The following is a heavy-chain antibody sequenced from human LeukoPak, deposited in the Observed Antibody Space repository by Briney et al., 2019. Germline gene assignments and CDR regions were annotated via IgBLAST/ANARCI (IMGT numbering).Heavy chain of an antibody. Sequence: NTGGSLTLSCAASGLTFSRYNMNWVRQAPGKGLEWVSSIGTSSNNIYYTDSVKGRFTIPRDNAKNSLYLQVDSLRVEDTAVYFCASGTVGNYALDYWGQGTLVTVSS. CDR2: IGTSSNNI. V-gene: IGHV3-21*01. CDR3: ASGTVGNYALDY. D-gene: IGHD1-7*01. J-gene: IGHJ4*02. CDR1: GLTFSRYN.